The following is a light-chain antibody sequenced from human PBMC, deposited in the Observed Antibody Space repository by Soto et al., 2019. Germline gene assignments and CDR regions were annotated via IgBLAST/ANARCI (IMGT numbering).Light chain of an antibody. Sequence: EVQWTQSPATLSLSPGERVTLSCGASQSVPATSIAWYQHRPGLPPRLLVDGASRRATGIPDRFSGSGSGTDFTLTISRLEPEDFAVYYCQQYDSSPLTFCGGTKVDIK. CDR3: QQYDSSPLT. CDR1: QSVPATS. V-gene: IGKV3D-20*01. J-gene: IGKJ4*01. CDR2: GAS.